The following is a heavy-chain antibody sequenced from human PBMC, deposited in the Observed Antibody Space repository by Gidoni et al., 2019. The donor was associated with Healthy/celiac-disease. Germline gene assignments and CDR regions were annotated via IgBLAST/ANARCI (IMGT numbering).Heavy chain of an antibody. CDR2: IIPIFGTA. Sequence: QVQLVQSGAEVKKPGSSVKVSCKASGGTFSSYAISWVRQAPGQGLEWMGGIIPIFGTANYAQKFQGRVTITADESTSTAYMELSSLRSEDTAVYYCARDNSPGYSSTPLGAFDIWGQGTMVTVSS. V-gene: IGHV1-69*01. J-gene: IGHJ3*02. CDR1: GGTFSSYA. CDR3: ARDNSPGYSSTPLGAFDI. D-gene: IGHD6-13*01.